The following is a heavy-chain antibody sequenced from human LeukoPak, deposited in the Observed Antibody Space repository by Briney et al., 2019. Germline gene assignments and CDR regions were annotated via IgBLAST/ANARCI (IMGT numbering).Heavy chain of an antibody. J-gene: IGHJ4*02. CDR3: ASRSGRQWLPYFDY. V-gene: IGHV3-49*04. Sequence: GGSLRLSCTSSGFSFGDYSMTWVRQAPRKGLDWVGFIRSKAYGGTTEYAASVKGRFTISRDDSKSTAYLQMNSLKTEDTAVYHCASRSGRQWLPYFDYWGQGTLVTVSS. D-gene: IGHD1-26*01. CDR2: IRSKAYGGTT. CDR1: GFSFGDYS.